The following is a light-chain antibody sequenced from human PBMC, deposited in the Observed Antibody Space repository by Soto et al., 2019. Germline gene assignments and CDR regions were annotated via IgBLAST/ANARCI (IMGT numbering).Light chain of an antibody. CDR1: QDISNS. V-gene: IGKV1-27*01. Sequence: DIQMIQSPSSLSASVGDRVTITCRASQDISNSLAWYQHRPGKVPQFLIYAASTWKTGVPSRFSGSGSGTDFTLTISSLRPEDVAIYDCQNYDSAPWTFGQGTKVEI. CDR2: AAS. CDR3: QNYDSAPWT. J-gene: IGKJ1*01.